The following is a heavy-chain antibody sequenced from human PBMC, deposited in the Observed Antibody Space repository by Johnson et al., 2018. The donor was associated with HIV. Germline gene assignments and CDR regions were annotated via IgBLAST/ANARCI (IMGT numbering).Heavy chain of an antibody. J-gene: IGHJ3*02. CDR1: GFTFDDYT. CDR2: ISWDGGST. CDR3: ARDLVGVVAAAGPVGDASDI. V-gene: IGHV3-43*01. Sequence: EVQLVESGGVVVQPGGSLRLSCAASGFTFDDYTMHWVRQVPGKGLEWVSLISWDGGSTYYADSVKGRFTISRDNSKNTLYLQMSSLRVEDTAVYYCARDLVGVVAAAGPVGDASDIWGQGTMVTVSS. D-gene: IGHD6-13*01.